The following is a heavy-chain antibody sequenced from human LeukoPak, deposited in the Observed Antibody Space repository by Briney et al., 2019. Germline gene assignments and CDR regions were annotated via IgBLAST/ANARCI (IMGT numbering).Heavy chain of an antibody. CDR2: IIPILGIA. Sequence: ASVKVSCKASGGTFSSYAISWVRQAPGQGLECMGRIIPILGIANYAQKFQGRVTITADKSTGTAYMELSSLRSEDTAAYYCARDLRDYVWGSGDYFDHWGQGTLVTVSS. J-gene: IGHJ4*02. CDR3: ARDLRDYVWGSGDYFDH. CDR1: GGTFSSYA. V-gene: IGHV1-69*04. D-gene: IGHD3-16*01.